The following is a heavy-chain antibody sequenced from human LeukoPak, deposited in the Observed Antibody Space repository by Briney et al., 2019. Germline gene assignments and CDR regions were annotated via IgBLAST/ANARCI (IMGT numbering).Heavy chain of an antibody. D-gene: IGHD3-10*01. CDR3: ARAKSPYYYGSGSREYYFDY. CDR1: AFTFRSYG. Sequence: GGSLRLSCATSAFTFRSYGMQWVRQAPDKGLEWVAFIRYDGSNKYYADSVKGRFTISRDNSKNTLYLQMNSLRAEDTAVYYCARAKSPYYYGSGSREYYFDYWGQGTLVTVSS. J-gene: IGHJ4*02. V-gene: IGHV3-30*02. CDR2: IRYDGSNK.